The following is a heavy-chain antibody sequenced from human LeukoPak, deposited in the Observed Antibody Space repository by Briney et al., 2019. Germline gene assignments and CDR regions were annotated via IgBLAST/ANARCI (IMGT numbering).Heavy chain of an antibody. D-gene: IGHD3-10*01. CDR1: GYTFTSYG. CDR3: AVWFGDPFDY. J-gene: IGHJ4*02. V-gene: IGHV1-18*01. Sequence: ASVTVSCKASGYTFTSYGISWVRQAPGQGLEWMGWISAYNGNTNYAQKLQGRVTMTTDTSTSTAYMELSRLRSDDTAVYYCAVWFGDPFDYWGQGTLVTVSS. CDR2: ISAYNGNT.